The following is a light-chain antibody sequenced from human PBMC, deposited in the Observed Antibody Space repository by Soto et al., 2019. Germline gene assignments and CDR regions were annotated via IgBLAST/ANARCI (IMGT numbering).Light chain of an antibody. J-gene: IGKJ1*01. CDR2: KAS. V-gene: IGKV1-5*03. Sequence: DIQMTQSPSTLSASVEDRVTITCRASQSMSSWLAWYQQKPGKAPKLLIYKASSLESGVPSRFSGSGSGTEFTLTITSLQPDDFATYYCLQYSNYWTFGQGTKVEIK. CDR1: QSMSSW. CDR3: LQYSNYWT.